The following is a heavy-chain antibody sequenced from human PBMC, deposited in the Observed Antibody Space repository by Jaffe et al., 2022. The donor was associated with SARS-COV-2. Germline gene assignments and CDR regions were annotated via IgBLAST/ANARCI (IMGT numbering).Heavy chain of an antibody. D-gene: IGHD2-2*01. J-gene: IGHJ4*02. CDR1: GFTFSSYA. CDR2: ISYDGSNK. Sequence: QVQLVESGGGVVQPGRSLRLSCAASGFTFSSYAMHWVRQAPGKGLEWVAVISYDGSNKYYADSVKGRFTISRDNSKNTLYLQMNSLRAEDTAVYYCARPKEGYCSSTSCYALDYWGQGTLVTVSS. CDR3: ARPKEGYCSSTSCYALDY. V-gene: IGHV3-30*04.